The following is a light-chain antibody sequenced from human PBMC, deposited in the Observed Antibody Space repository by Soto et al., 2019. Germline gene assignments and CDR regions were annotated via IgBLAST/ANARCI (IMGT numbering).Light chain of an antibody. CDR3: QQYNT. J-gene: IGKJ1*01. Sequence: EIVMTQSPATLSVSPGERATLSCRASQSVSSNLAWYQQKPGQAPRLLIYGASTRATGIPARFSGSGSGTEFTLIISSLQSEDFAVYYCQQYNTFGQGTKVDIK. CDR1: QSVSSN. V-gene: IGKV3-15*01. CDR2: GAS.